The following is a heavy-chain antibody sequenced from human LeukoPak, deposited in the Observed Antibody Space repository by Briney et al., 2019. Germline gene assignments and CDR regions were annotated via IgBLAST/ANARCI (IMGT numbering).Heavy chain of an antibody. CDR3: ARGDDFSGDY. Sequence: PGGSLRLSCVPSGFTFSNFWMSWVRQAPGRGLEWVANIHPEGNEKYHVESVEGRFTISRDNIKNSLFLQMHGLRVEDTAVYYCARGDDFSGDYWGQGTLVTVSS. CDR1: GFTFSNFW. CDR2: IHPEGNEK. V-gene: IGHV3-7*04. D-gene: IGHD1-1*01. J-gene: IGHJ4*02.